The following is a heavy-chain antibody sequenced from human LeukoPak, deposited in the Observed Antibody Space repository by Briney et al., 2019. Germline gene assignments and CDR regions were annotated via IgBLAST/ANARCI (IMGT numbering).Heavy chain of an antibody. V-gene: IGHV4-34*01. Sequence: SETLSLTCTVSGGSISSYYWSWIRQPPGKGLEWIGEINHSGSTNYNPSLKSRVTISVDTSKNQFSLKLSSVTAADTAVYYCARGPLWWSGQNWFDPWGQGTLVTVSS. D-gene: IGHD3-3*01. CDR1: GGSISSYY. CDR3: ARGPLWWSGQNWFDP. J-gene: IGHJ5*02. CDR2: INHSGST.